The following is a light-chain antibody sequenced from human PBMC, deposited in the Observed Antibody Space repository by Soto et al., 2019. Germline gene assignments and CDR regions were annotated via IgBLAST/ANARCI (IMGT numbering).Light chain of an antibody. V-gene: IGKV1-5*01. CDR3: QQYESYSPLT. Sequence: DMRMTRSPSNLSESVGDRVTITCRASQSIRSWLAWYQQKPGKAPKLLIYDAYSLESGVPSRFSGRRSGTEFTLTIAGLQPEDFATYYCQQYESYSPLTFGGGTKVYIK. J-gene: IGKJ4*01. CDR1: QSIRSW. CDR2: DAY.